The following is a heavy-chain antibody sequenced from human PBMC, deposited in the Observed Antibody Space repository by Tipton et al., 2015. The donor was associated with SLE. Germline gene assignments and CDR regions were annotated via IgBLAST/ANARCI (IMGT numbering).Heavy chain of an antibody. J-gene: IGHJ4*02. V-gene: IGHV4-28*01. CDR3: ARFSRRGYYFDF. D-gene: IGHD3-10*01. CDR1: GYSISRNNW. Sequence: TLSLTCAVSGYSISRNNWWGWIRQPPGKGLEWIGYIYHSGSPYQNPSLKSRVTMSTDTSKNQFYLKVNSVTAADTAVYYCARFSRRGYYFDFWGQGTLVTVSS. CDR2: IYHSGSP.